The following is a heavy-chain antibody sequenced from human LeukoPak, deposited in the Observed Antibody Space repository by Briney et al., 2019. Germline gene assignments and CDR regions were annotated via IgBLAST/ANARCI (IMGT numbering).Heavy chain of an antibody. CDR3: AKDRSGSLGGAFDI. J-gene: IGHJ3*02. D-gene: IGHD1-26*01. CDR1: GFTFSSYG. CDR2: IRYDGSNK. Sequence: GGSLRLSCAASGFTFSSYGMHWVRQAPGKGLEWVAFIRYDGSNKYYADSVKGRFTISRDNSKNTLYLQMNSLRAEDTAVYYCAKDRSGSLGGAFDIWGQGTMVTVSS. V-gene: IGHV3-30*02.